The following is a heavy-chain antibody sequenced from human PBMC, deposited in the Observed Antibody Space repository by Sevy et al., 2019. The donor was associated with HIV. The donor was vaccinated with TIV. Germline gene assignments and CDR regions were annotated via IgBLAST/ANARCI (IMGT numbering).Heavy chain of an antibody. CDR1: GFTFDDYA. CDR2: ISWNSGNI. Sequence: GGSLRLSCAASGFTFDDYAMHWVRQAPGKGLEWVSGISWNSGNIGYADSVKGRFTISRDNAKNSLFLQMSSLRAEDTALYHCAKDMRAAATDSLDIWGQGTMVTVSS. D-gene: IGHD6-13*01. V-gene: IGHV3-9*01. CDR3: AKDMRAAATDSLDI. J-gene: IGHJ3*02.